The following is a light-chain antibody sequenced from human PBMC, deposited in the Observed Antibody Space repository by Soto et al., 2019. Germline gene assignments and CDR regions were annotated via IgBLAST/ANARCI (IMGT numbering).Light chain of an antibody. CDR2: EVS. Sequence: QSVLTQPPSASGSPGQSVTISCTGTSSDVGGYNYVSWYQQHPGKAPKLMIYEVSKRPSGVPDRFSGSKSGNTASLTVSGLQPEDEADYYCSSYAGSNNVVFGGGTKVTVL. V-gene: IGLV2-8*01. CDR3: SSYAGSNNVV. CDR1: SSDVGGYNY. J-gene: IGLJ2*01.